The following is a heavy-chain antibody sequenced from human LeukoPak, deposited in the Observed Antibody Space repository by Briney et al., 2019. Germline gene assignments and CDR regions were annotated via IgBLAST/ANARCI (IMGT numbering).Heavy chain of an antibody. J-gene: IGHJ4*02. CDR2: ISAYNGNT. CDR1: GYTFNHYG. Sequence: ASVKVSCKASGYTFNHYGISWVRQAPGQGLEWMGWISAYNGNTNYAQKLQGRVTMTTDTSTSTAYMELRSLRSDDTAVYYCARDLRPRLLWFGELSGYWGQGTLVTVSS. CDR3: ARDLRPRLLWFGELSGY. D-gene: IGHD3-10*01. V-gene: IGHV1-18*04.